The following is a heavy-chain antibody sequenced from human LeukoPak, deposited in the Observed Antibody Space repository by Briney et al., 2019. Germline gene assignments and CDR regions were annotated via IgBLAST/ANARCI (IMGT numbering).Heavy chain of an antibody. J-gene: IGHJ4*02. CDR2: INHSGST. V-gene: IGHV4-34*01. CDR3: ARSITNYDFWSGYSNNPGEYFDY. Sequence: SETLSLTCAVYGGSFSGYYWSWIRQPPGKGLEWIGEINHSGSTNYNPSLKSRVTISVDTSKNQFSLKLSSVTAADTAVYYCARSITNYDFWSGYSNNPGEYFDYWGQGTLVTVSS. D-gene: IGHD3-3*01. CDR1: GGSFSGYY.